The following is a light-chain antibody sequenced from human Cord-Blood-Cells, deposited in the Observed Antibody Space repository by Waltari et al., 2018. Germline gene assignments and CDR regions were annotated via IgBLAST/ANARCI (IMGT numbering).Light chain of an antibody. CDR1: SSDVGGYNY. V-gene: IGLV2-14*03. CDR3: RSYTSSSTWV. Sequence: QSALTQPASVSGSPGQSITISCTGTSSDVGGYNYVSWSQQHPGKAPKLMIYDVSNRPAGVSNRFSGSKSGNTASLTISGLQAEDEADYYCRSYTSSSTWVFGGGTKLTVL. J-gene: IGLJ3*02. CDR2: DVS.